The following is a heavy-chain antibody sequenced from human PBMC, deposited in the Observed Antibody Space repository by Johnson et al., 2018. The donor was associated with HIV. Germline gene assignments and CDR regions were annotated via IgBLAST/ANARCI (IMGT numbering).Heavy chain of an antibody. Sequence: VQLVESGGGVVQPGRSLRLSCAASGFTFSSYGMHWVRQAPGKGLEWVSGINWNGGRTGYADSVKGRFTIFRDNAKNSLYLRMNSLRAEDTALYYCARRWDDYGGHDAFDIWGQGTMVTVSS. J-gene: IGHJ3*02. CDR1: GFTFSSYG. D-gene: IGHD4-23*01. CDR2: INWNGGRT. CDR3: ARRWDDYGGHDAFDI. V-gene: IGHV3-20*04.